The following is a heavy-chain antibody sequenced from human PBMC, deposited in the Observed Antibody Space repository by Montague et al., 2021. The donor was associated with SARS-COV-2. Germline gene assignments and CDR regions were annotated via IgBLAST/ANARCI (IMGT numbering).Heavy chain of an antibody. CDR2: ISSNGKT. J-gene: IGHJ2*01. D-gene: IGHD3-22*01. CDR3: ARRGYYDSAGYHWHLDL. V-gene: IGHV4-4*09. Sequence: SETLSLTCTISGGSMRRYYWTWIRQLPGKELEWIGYISSNGKTNYNPSLKSRVTLSADASRNEFSLKLDSVTAADTAVYFCARRGYYDSAGYHWHLDLWGRGMLVTVSS. CDR1: GGSMRRYY.